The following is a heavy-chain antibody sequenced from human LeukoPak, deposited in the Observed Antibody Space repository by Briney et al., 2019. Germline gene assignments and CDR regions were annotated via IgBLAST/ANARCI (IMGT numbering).Heavy chain of an antibody. Sequence: ASVKVSCKASGYTFTGYYMHWVRQAPGQGLEWMGRINPNSGGTNYAQKFQGRVTMTRDTSISTAYMELSRLRSDVTAVYYCARGFTVTTGVCFDPWGQGTLVTVSS. CDR2: INPNSGGT. D-gene: IGHD4-17*01. J-gene: IGHJ5*02. CDR3: ARGFTVTTGVCFDP. CDR1: GYTFTGYY. V-gene: IGHV1-2*06.